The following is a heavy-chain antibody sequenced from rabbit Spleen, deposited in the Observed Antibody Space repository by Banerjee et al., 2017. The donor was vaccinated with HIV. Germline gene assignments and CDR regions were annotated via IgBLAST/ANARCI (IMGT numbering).Heavy chain of an antibody. D-gene: IGHD2-1*01. J-gene: IGHJ4*01. CDR2: IDTGSSGFT. CDR1: GVSFSGDSF. Sequence: QEQLEESGGDLVKPGASLTLTCIASGVSFSGDSFSGDSYMCWVRQAPGKGLEWIGCIDTGSSGFTYFASWAQGRFTISKTSSTTVTLQMTSLTVADTATFFCGRAGEGGYGYLDLWGQGTLSPS. CDR3: GRAGEGGYGYLDL. V-gene: IGHV1S45*01.